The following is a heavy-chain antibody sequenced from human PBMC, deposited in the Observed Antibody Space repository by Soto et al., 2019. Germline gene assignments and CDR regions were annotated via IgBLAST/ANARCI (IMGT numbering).Heavy chain of an antibody. D-gene: IGHD2-2*02. V-gene: IGHV3-64D*06. J-gene: IGHJ3*02. CDR1: GFAFSSYS. Sequence: GVSLRLSCSASGFAFSSYSMHWVRQAPGKGLEFVSAMSGNGGNIYYADSVKGRFTISRDNSKNTLYLQVSSLRIEDTAVYYCARSMGRGVVVPAAIFTFDIWGQGT. CDR3: ARSMGRGVVVPAAIFTFDI. CDR2: MSGNGGNI.